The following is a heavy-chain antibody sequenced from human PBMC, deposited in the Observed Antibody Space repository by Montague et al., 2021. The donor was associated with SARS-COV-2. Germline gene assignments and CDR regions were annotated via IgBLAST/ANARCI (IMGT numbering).Heavy chain of an antibody. V-gene: IGHV4-39*01. CDR1: GGSITSSSYY. CDR3: AGRRWGGVVKVKGDAFDI. J-gene: IGHJ3*02. CDR2: IFYTGNT. D-gene: IGHD2-21*01. Sequence: SETLSLTCTVSGGSITSSSYYWGWIRQPPGKGLEWIGTIFYTGNTYYNPSLKSRVTISVDTSKNQFSLKLSSVSAADTAVFYCAGRRWGGVVKVKGDAFDIWGHGTMVTVSS.